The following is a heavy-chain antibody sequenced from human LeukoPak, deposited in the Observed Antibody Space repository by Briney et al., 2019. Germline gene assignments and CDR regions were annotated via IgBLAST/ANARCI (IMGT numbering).Heavy chain of an antibody. CDR1: GFTFDDYA. CDR3: AKARWEPNFDY. V-gene: IGHV3-43*02. D-gene: IGHD1-26*01. Sequence: GGSLRLSCAASGFTFDDYAMHWVRQGPGKSLEWVSLINENGDIAYYGDSVRGRFTVSRDNAKNSLYLQMNSLTTEDTGLYYCAKARWEPNFDYWGQGPLVTVSS. J-gene: IGHJ4*02. CDR2: INENGDIA.